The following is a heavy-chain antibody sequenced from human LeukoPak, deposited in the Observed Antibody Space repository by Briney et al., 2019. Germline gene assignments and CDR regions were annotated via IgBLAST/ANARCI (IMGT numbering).Heavy chain of an antibody. CDR3: AREGGNWGEGYFDY. CDR2: ISGSSSTM. D-gene: IGHD7-27*01. J-gene: IGHJ4*02. CDR1: GFTFSNAW. V-gene: IGHV3-11*01. Sequence: GGSLRLSCAASGFTFSNAWMSWVRQVPGKGLEWVSYISGSSSTMYYANSVKGRFTISRDNAKNLLYLQMNSLRAEDTAVYYCAREGGNWGEGYFDYWGQGTLVTVSS.